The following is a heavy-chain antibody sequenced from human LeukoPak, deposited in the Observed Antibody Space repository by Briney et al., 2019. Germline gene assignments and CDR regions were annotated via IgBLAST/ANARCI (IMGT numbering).Heavy chain of an antibody. CDR3: ARVGTTGIDFDY. CDR1: GFTFSSCS. V-gene: IGHV3-48*02. Sequence: GGSLRLSCAASGFTFSSCSMTWVRQAPGKGQEWVSYISSSSSTIYYADSVKGRFNISRDNAKNSLCLQMNSLRDADTPVYYCARVGTTGIDFDYWGQGTLVTVSS. D-gene: IGHD1-1*01. J-gene: IGHJ4*02. CDR2: ISSSSSTI.